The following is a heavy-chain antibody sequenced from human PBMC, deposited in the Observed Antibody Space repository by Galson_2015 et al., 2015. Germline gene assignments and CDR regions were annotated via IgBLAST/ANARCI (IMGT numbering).Heavy chain of an antibody. CDR1: GFTFSSYI. CDR3: ARDYYDFWSGYSNDNYYGMDV. D-gene: IGHD3-3*01. V-gene: IGHV3-21*01. Sequence: SLRLSCAASGFTFSSYIMNWVRQAPGKGLEWVSSISSSSSYIYTADSVKGRFTISRDNAKNSLYLQMNSLRAEDTAVYYCARDYYDFWSGYSNDNYYGMDVWGQGTTVTVSS. J-gene: IGHJ6*02. CDR2: ISSSSSYI.